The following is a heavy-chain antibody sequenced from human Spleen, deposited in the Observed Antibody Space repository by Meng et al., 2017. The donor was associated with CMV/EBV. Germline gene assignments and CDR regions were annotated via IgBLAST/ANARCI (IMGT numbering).Heavy chain of an antibody. D-gene: IGHD1-26*01. CDR1: GGSFSGYH. Sequence: TWSPTCDVYGGSFSGYHWSWIRQPPGRRVEWIGEISHSGSTNYNPSLEGRVTISVDTSKNQFSLKLSSVAAADTAVYYCARRVGATLDWGQGTLVTVSS. J-gene: IGHJ4*02. CDR3: ARRVGATLD. CDR2: ISHSGST. V-gene: IGHV4-34*01.